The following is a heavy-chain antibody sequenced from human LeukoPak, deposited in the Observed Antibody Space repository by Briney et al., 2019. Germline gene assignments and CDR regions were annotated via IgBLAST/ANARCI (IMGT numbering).Heavy chain of an antibody. D-gene: IGHD3/OR15-3a*01. CDR1: GFSVSGNY. V-gene: IGHV3-53*01. J-gene: IGHJ4*02. CDR3: STTSLGGQMLMIWYLDN. CDR2: FNTGATT. Sequence: GGSLRLSCAASGFSVSGNYMSWVRQAPGKGLEFVSLFNTGATTYYADSVKGRFTISRDNAKNTFYLQMNRLRAEDTAVYYCSTTSLGGQMLMIWYLDNWGQGTLVTVSS.